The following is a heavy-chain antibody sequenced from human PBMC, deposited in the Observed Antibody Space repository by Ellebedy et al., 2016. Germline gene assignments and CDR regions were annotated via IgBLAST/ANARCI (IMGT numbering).Heavy chain of an antibody. CDR1: EFTFSDYY. D-gene: IGHD4-17*01. CDR3: ARARSHGRTSYYMDV. CDR2: ISNSGRTI. J-gene: IGHJ6*03. V-gene: IGHV3-11*01. Sequence: GESLKISXAATEFTFSDYYMTWIRQAPGKGLEWVSYISNSGRTIYYADSVEGRFTISRDNAKNSLYLQMNNLRAEDTAVYFCARARSHGRTSYYMDVWGKGTTVTVSS.